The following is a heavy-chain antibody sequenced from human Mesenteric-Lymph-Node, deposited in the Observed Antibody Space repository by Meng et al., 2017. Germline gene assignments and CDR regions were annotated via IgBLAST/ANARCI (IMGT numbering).Heavy chain of an antibody. V-gene: IGHV3-30*01. Sequence: GGSLRLSCAASGFTFSSYAMHWVRQAPGKGLEWVAVISYDGSNKYYADSVKGRFTISRDNSKNTLYLQMNSLRAEDTAVYYCARGDYVWGSYRPFDYWGQGTLVTVSS. CDR1: GFTFSSYA. D-gene: IGHD3-16*02. CDR2: ISYDGSNK. J-gene: IGHJ4*02. CDR3: ARGDYVWGSYRPFDY.